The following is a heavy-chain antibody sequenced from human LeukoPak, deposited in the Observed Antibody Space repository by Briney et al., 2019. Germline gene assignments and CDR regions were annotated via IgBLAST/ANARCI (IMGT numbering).Heavy chain of an antibody. V-gene: IGHV3-7*01. Sequence: PGGSLRLSCATSGFIFSNYWMSWVRQAPGKGLEWVANIKQDGSETYYVDSVKGRFTISRDDAKITLYLQMNSLRAEDTAVYYCARDYFSSGIPNWFDPWGQGTLVTVSS. J-gene: IGHJ5*02. D-gene: IGHD6-19*01. CDR3: ARDYFSSGIPNWFDP. CDR1: GFIFSNYW. CDR2: IKQDGSET.